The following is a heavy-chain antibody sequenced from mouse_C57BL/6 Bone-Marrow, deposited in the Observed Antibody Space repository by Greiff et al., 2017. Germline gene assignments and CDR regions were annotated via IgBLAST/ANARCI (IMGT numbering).Heavy chain of an antibody. CDR3: ARQNDGSSPHGSFDV. D-gene: IGHD1-1*01. CDR1: GFTFSDYG. V-gene: IGHV5-17*01. Sequence: EVKLVESGGGLVKPGGSLKLSCAASGFTFSDYGMHWVRQAPEKGLEWVAYISSGSSTIYYAYTVKGRFTISRDNAKNTLFLHMTSLRSEDTAMYYCARQNDGSSPHGSFDVCGTGTTVTVTS. J-gene: IGHJ1*03. CDR2: ISSGSSTI.